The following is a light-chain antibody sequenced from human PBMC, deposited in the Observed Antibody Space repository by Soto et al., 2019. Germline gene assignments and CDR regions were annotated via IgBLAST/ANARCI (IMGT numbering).Light chain of an antibody. J-gene: IGKJ1*01. CDR1: QSVSSSY. Sequence: EIVLTQSPGTLSLSPGERATLSCRASQSVSSSYLAWYQQKPGQAPRLLIYGASSRATGIPDRFSGSGSGTDFTLKISRVEAEDFAVYYCQQYGSSGTFGQGTKVDIK. CDR2: GAS. V-gene: IGKV3-20*01. CDR3: QQYGSSGT.